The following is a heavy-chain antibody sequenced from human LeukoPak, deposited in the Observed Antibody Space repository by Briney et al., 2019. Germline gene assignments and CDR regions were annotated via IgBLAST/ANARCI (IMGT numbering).Heavy chain of an antibody. D-gene: IGHD4-11*01. CDR2: TNHSGST. J-gene: IGHJ4*02. V-gene: IGHV4-34*01. CDR1: GGSFSGYY. Sequence: PSETLSLTCAVYGGSFSGYYWSWIRQPPGKGLEWIGETNHSGSTNYNPSLKSRVTISVDTSKNQFSLKLSSVTAADTAVYYCARFAYSDYGYFDYWGQGTLVTVSS. CDR3: ARFAYSDYGYFDY.